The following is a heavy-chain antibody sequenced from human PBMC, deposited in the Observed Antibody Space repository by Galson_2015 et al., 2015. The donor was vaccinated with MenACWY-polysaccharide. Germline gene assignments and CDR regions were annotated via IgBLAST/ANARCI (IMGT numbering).Heavy chain of an antibody. D-gene: IGHD5-18*01. J-gene: IGHJ4*02. Sequence: SETLSLTCSVSGGSLTAYYWAWIRQPPGKGLEWIGCIFYSGSTKYSPSLNSRVTISVDTSNNQFSLKLSSVTAADTAVYYCARPPGGYSSGGQIDSWGQGSLVTVSS. CDR2: IFYSGST. V-gene: IGHV4-59*01. CDR3: ARPPGGYSSGGQIDS. CDR1: GGSLTAYY.